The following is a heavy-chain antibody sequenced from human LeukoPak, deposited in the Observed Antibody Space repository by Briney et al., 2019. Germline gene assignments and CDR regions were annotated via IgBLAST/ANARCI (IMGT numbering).Heavy chain of an antibody. CDR3: ARVGATYGDLLEYDY. J-gene: IGHJ4*02. V-gene: IGHV1-18*01. Sequence: ASVKVSCKASGYSFTKYGISWVRQAPGHGLEWMGWNIGYSGNTNYAQKLQGRVTMTTDTSTSTAYMELRSLTSADTATYYCARVGATYGDLLEYDYWGQGTLVTVSS. D-gene: IGHD1-26*01. CDR2: NIGYSGNT. CDR1: GYSFTKYG.